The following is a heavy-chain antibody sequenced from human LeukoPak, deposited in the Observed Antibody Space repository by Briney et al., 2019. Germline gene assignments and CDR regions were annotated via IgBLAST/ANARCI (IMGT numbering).Heavy chain of an antibody. CDR2: IDSSSGYM. V-gene: IGHV3-21*06. D-gene: IGHD3-9*01. CDR1: GFTFNTYS. Sequence: GGSLRLSCAASGFTFNTYSMNWARQAPGKGLEWVSSIDSSSGYMFYADSVKGRFIISRDNAKNSLYLQMNSLRAEDTAVYYCARSNYDIRGAFDIWGQGTMVTVSS. J-gene: IGHJ3*02. CDR3: ARSNYDIRGAFDI.